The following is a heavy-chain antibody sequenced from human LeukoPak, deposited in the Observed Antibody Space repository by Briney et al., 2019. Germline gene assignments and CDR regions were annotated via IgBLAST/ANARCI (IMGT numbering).Heavy chain of an antibody. CDR3: ARHGMDV. CDR2: INPSGGST. Sequence: GASVKVSCKASGYTFTSYYIHWVRQAPGQGLEWMGLINPSGGSTTYAQNFQGRVSMTTDTSTSTVNMELSSLRPEDTALYYCARHGMDVWGQGTTVTVSS. CDR1: GYTFTSYY. J-gene: IGHJ6*02. V-gene: IGHV1-46*03.